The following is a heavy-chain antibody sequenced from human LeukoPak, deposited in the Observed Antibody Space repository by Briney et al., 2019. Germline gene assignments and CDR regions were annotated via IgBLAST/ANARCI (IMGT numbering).Heavy chain of an antibody. CDR2: ISGSGGST. CDR3: AKNKAGLGATRNDDAFDI. V-gene: IGHV3-23*01. J-gene: IGHJ3*02. Sequence: GGSLRLSCAASGFTFSTYAMSWVRQAPGKGLEWVSVISGSGGSTYYADSVKGRFTISRDNSKNTLYLQMNSLRAEDTAVYYCAKNKAGLGATRNDDAFDIWGQGTMVTVSS. D-gene: IGHD1-26*01. CDR1: GFTFSTYA.